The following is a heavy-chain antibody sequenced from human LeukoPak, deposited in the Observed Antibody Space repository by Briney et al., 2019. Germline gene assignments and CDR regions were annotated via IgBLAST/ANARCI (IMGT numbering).Heavy chain of an antibody. V-gene: IGHV4-34*01. CDR2: INHSGST. CDR1: GGSFSGYY. D-gene: IGHD2/OR15-2a*01. J-gene: IGHJ6*04. Sequence: PSETLSLTCAVYGGSFSGYYWSWIRQPPGKGLEWTGEINHSGSTNYNPSLKSRVTISVDTSKNQFSLKLSSVTAADTAVYYCARGRDSTTLLRYGMDVWGKGTTVTVSS. CDR3: ARGRDSTTLLRYGMDV.